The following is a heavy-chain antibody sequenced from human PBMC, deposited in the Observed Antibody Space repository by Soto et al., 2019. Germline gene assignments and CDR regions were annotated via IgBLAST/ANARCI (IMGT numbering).Heavy chain of an antibody. D-gene: IGHD5-12*01. CDR1: GFTFTDYS. CDR2: ISSSRGTI. Sequence: GGSLRLSCTASGFTFTDYSMNWVRHAPGKGLEWVSYISSSRGTIYYADSVKGRFTISRDNSKNTVYLQMDSLTAGDTAVYFRATGYVTRFDDWGLGTLVTFSS. CDR3: ATGYVTRFDD. J-gene: IGHJ4*02. V-gene: IGHV3-48*01.